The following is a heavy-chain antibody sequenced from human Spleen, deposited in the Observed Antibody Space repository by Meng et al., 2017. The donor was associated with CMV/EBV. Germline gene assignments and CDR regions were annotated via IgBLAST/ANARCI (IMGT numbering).Heavy chain of an antibody. CDR1: GFTFSDYN. Sequence: GESLKISCAASGFTFSDYNMNWVRQAPGKGLEWVSYISRGTSTIFYADSVQGRFTISRDNAKNLLFLQMTSLRAEDTAVYYCAKQQWYDYWGQGTLVTVSS. CDR3: AKQQWYDY. J-gene: IGHJ4*02. V-gene: IGHV3-48*04. CDR2: ISRGTSTI. D-gene: IGHD6-19*01.